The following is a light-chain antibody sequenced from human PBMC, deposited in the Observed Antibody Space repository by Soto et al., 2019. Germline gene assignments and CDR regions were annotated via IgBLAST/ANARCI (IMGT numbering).Light chain of an antibody. CDR1: QSVSST. CDR3: QLHNHWPPLT. V-gene: IGKV3-15*01. Sequence: EIMMTQSPATLSVSPGERATLSCRASQSVSSTLAWYQQKPGQAPRLLIYGASTRATGVPGRFSGSGSGTEFTLTISSLQSEDFAVYYCQLHNHWPPLTFGGGTKVEIK. J-gene: IGKJ4*01. CDR2: GAS.